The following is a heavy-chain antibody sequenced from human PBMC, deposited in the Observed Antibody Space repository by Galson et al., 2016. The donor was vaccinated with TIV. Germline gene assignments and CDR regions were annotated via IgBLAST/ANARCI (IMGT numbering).Heavy chain of an antibody. CDR1: GYTFADYY. CDR3: ARNFKRELASYWFDP. J-gene: IGHJ5*02. V-gene: IGHV1-2*02. D-gene: IGHD3-10*01. CDR2: INPNSGGT. Sequence: SVRVSCKASGYTFADYYIHWLRQAPGQGLEWMGWINPNSGGTYYSERFQGRVTMTTDTSVNTASMELSSLRSDDTAVFYCARNFKRELASYWFDPWGQGTPVTVSS.